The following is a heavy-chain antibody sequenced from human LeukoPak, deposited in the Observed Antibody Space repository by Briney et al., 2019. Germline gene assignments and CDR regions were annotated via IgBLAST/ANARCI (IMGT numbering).Heavy chain of an antibody. D-gene: IGHD3-3*01. CDR1: GYSISSGYY. V-gene: IGHV4-38-2*01. CDR3: ARHITIFGVVIPFFDY. J-gene: IGHJ4*02. Sequence: SETLSLTGAVSGYSISSGYYWGWIRQPPGKGLEWIGSIYHSGSTYYNPSLKSRVTISVDTSKNQFSLKLSSVTAADTAVYYCARHITIFGVVIPFFDYWGQGTLVTVSS. CDR2: IYHSGST.